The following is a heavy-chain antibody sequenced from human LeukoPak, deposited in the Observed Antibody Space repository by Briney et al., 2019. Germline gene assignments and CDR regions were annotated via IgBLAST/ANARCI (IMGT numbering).Heavy chain of an antibody. CDR3: AREASGGYFDL. V-gene: IGHV1-46*01. D-gene: IGHD4-23*01. Sequence: GASVKVSCKASGYTFSSYYMHWVRQAPGQGLEWVGLINPTGDSTNYAQNFRGRVTMTRDTSTSTVYMDLNSLRSEDTAVYYCAREASGGYFDLWGRGTLVTVSS. CDR1: GYTFSSYY. CDR2: INPTGDST. J-gene: IGHJ2*01.